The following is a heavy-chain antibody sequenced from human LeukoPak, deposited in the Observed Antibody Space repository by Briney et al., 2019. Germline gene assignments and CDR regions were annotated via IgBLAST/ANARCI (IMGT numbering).Heavy chain of an antibody. CDR3: ARVPLDTATEYGCFDH. CDR2: IYHSGST. V-gene: IGHV4-59*12. D-gene: IGHD5-18*01. CDR1: GGSISSYY. J-gene: IGHJ4*02. Sequence: PSETLSLTCTVSGGSISSYYWSWIRQPPGKGLEWIGYIYHSGSTYYNPPLKSRVTISVDRSKNQFSLKLSSVTAADTAVYYCARVPLDTATEYGCFDHWGQGTRVTVSS.